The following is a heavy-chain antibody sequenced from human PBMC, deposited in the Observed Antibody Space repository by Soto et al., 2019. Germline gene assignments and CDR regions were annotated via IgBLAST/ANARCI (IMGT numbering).Heavy chain of an antibody. CDR2: ISYDGSNK. V-gene: IGHV3-30-3*01. D-gene: IGHD4-4*01. J-gene: IGHJ4*02. CDR3: ERDTNLRWLQFYFDY. CDR1: GFTFSSYA. Sequence: GGSLRLSCAASGFTFSSYAMHWVGQPPGKGLEWVAVISYDGSNKYYADSVKGRLTISRDNSKNTLYLKMNILRAEDTAVYYCERDTNLRWLQFYFDYWGQGTLVTVSS.